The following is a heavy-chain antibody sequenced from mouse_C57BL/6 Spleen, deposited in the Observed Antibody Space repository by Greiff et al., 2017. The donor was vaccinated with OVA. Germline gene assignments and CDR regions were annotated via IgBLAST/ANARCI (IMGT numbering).Heavy chain of an antibody. Sequence: EVQVVESGGGLVKPGGSLKLSCAASGFTFSDYGMHWVSQAPEKGLAWVAYIRSGSSTIYYADTVKSRFTTSRDNAKNTRFLQMTSLRFEDTAMYYCASAGDKAMDYWGQGTSVTVSS. CDR3: ASAGDKAMDY. CDR2: IRSGSSTI. V-gene: IGHV5-17*01. CDR1: GFTFSDYG. J-gene: IGHJ4*01.